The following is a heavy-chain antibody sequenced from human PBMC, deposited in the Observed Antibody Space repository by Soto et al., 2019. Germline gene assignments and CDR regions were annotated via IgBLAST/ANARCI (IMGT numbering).Heavy chain of an antibody. CDR3: GKDIRSGSIDY. J-gene: IGHJ4*02. CDR1: GYSITNHG. V-gene: IGHV3-33*06. D-gene: IGHD1-1*01. CDR2: IWAHGTEQ. Sequence: PGGSLTLSCAASGYSITNHGMHWVRQAPGKGLEWVALIWAHGTEQYYADSVKGRFTVSRDTSTNTVYLQMNSLRAEDTARYYCGKDIRSGSIDYWGQGSLVTVS.